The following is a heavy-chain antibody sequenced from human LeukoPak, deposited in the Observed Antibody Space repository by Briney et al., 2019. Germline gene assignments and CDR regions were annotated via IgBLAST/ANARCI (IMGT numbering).Heavy chain of an antibody. CDR2: ISYDGSNK. D-gene: IGHD2-2*01. CDR1: GFTFSSYG. V-gene: IGHV3-30*18. CDR3: AKTHMSTSWQTWTFDY. J-gene: IGHJ4*02. Sequence: PGGSLRLSCAASGFTFSSYGMHWVRQAPGKGLEWVAVISYDGSNKYYADSVKGRFTISRDNSKNTLYLQMNSLRAEDTAVYYCAKTHMSTSWQTWTFDYWGQGTLVTVSS.